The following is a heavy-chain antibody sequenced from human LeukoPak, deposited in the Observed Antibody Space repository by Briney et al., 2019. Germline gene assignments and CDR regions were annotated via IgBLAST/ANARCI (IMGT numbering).Heavy chain of an antibody. CDR2: ISSSSSYI. CDR1: GFTFSSYA. J-gene: IGHJ4*02. D-gene: IGHD2-2*01. Sequence: PGGSLRLSCAASGFTFSSYAMSWVRQAPGKGLEWVSSISSSSSYIYYADSVKGRFTISRDNAKNSLYLQMNSLRAEDTAVYYCARGNADFDYWGQGTLVTVSS. CDR3: ARGNADFDY. V-gene: IGHV3-21*01.